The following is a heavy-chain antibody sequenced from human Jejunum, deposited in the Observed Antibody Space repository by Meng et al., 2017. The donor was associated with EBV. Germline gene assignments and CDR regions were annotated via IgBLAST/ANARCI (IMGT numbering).Heavy chain of an antibody. CDR2: INEDGTHT. Sequence: EAALVESGGGLVQPGVSLRRSCVGSGYTFSNYWMHWVRQTPGKGLVWVSRINEDGTHTDYADSVKGRFTISRDNAKNTLTLQMNSLRVEDTAVYYCSRDLRGPFDYWGQGTLVTVSS. D-gene: IGHD3-16*01. CDR3: SRDLRGPFDY. CDR1: GYTFSNYW. V-gene: IGHV3-74*01. J-gene: IGHJ4*02.